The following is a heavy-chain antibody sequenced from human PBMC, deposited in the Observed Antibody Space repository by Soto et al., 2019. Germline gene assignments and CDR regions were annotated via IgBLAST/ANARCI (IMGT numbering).Heavy chain of an antibody. Sequence: QVQLVQSGAEVKKPGSSVKVSCKASGGAFSDYAFSWVRQAPGQGLEWLGGIMPIFRAPDYAQKFQGRVTITADEFTRTAYMEMNSLRSDATAVYYCASWLKGPDIGNYYYGMDVWGQGTTVTVS. CDR2: IMPIFRAP. CDR3: ASWLKGPDIGNYYYGMDV. V-gene: IGHV1-69*12. D-gene: IGHD2-15*01. CDR1: GGAFSDYA. J-gene: IGHJ6*02.